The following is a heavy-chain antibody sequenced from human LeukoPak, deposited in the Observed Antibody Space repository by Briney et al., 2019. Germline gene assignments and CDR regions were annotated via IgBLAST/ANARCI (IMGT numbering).Heavy chain of an antibody. J-gene: IGHJ4*02. D-gene: IGHD3-22*01. CDR3: AKGSSGYFFDL. V-gene: IGHV3-23*01. CDR2: ISNYGGGT. CDR1: GFIFNNYG. Sequence: GGSLRLSCAASGFIFNNYGLVWVRQAPGKGREWVSAISNYGGGTTYADFVKGRFSVSRDNSKNTLFLQMNSVRAEDTALYYCAKGSSGYFFDLWGQGTLVTVSS.